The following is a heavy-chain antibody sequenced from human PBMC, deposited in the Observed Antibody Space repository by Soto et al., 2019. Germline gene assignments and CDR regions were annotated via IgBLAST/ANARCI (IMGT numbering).Heavy chain of an antibody. J-gene: IGHJ4*02. D-gene: IGHD2-2*01. CDR3: ARDQGRSITCQLDY. V-gene: IGHV3-30-3*01. CDR1: GFTFSTYA. CDR2: ISYDGSNT. Sequence: GGSLRLSCAVSGFTFSTYAMHWVRQAPGKGLEWVAVISYDGSNTYYADSVKGRFTISRDNMLYLQMDSLRAEDTAVYYCARDQGRSITCQLDYWGQGTLVTVSS.